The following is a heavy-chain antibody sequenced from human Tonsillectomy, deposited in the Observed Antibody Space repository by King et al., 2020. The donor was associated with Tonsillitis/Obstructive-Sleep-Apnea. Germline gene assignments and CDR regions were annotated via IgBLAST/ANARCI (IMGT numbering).Heavy chain of an antibody. CDR1: GFSLSNARMG. D-gene: IGHD6-13*01. V-gene: IGHV2-26*01. J-gene: IGHJ4*02. CDR3: ARISVSSTVDYSSSKGYFDY. Sequence: TLKESCPVLVKPTETLTLTCTVSGFSLSNARMGVSWIRQPPGKALEWLAHIFSNYEKSFSTSLKGRLTISKDTSKNQVVLTMTNMDPVDTATYYCARISVSSTVDYSSSKGYFDYWGQGTLVTVSS. CDR2: IFSNYEK.